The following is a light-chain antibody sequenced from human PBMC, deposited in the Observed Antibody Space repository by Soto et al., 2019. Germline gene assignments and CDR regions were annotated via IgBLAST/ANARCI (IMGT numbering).Light chain of an antibody. J-gene: IGLJ1*01. Sequence: QSALTQPHYSSGSPGQSVTFSCPGTSSYVGRYNDVAWYQQHQCKPPQLLTDAXTQRPSGVPDRFSGSKSGNTASLTVSGLQDEDEGYYYCSSYAGSNIYVFGTGTKVTVL. CDR1: SSYVGRYND. V-gene: IGLV2-8*01. CDR2: AXT. CDR3: SSYAGSNIYV.